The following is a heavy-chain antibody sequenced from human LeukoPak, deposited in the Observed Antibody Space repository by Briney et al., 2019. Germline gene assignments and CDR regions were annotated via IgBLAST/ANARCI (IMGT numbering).Heavy chain of an antibody. Sequence: RASVKVSCKASGYTFTSYGISWVRQAPGQGLEWMGWISAYNGNTNYAQKLQGRVTMTTDTSTSTAYMELRSLRSDDTAVYYCARGGNFDWLSMNRFDPWGQGTLVTVSS. V-gene: IGHV1-18*01. CDR2: ISAYNGNT. J-gene: IGHJ5*02. CDR1: GYTFTSYG. D-gene: IGHD3-9*01. CDR3: ARGGNFDWLSMNRFDP.